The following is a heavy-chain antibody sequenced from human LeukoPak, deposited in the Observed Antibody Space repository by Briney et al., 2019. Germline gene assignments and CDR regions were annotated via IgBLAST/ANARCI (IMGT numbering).Heavy chain of an antibody. V-gene: IGHV1-18*01. CDR3: ATTYCSDGSCYWFSLDY. D-gene: IGHD2-15*01. CDR2: ISAKNGNT. Sequence: GASVKVSCKASGYTFVNYGISWVRQAPGQGLEWMGWISAKNGNTKYAQKLQGRVIMTTDTSTSTAWMELRSLRSDDTAVYYCATTYCSDGSCYWFSLDYWGQGTLVTVSS. CDR1: GYTFVNYG. J-gene: IGHJ4*02.